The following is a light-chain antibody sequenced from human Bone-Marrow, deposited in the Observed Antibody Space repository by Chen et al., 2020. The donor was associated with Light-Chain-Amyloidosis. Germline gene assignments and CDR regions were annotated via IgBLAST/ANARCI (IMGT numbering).Light chain of an antibody. J-gene: IGLJ2*01. CDR2: RDT. Sequence: SYELTQPPSVSVSPGQTARITCSGDDLPTKYAYWYQQKPGQPPVLVIHRDTERPSGISERFSGSSSGTTATLTMSGVQAEDEADYHCQSADSSGTYEVIFGGGTKRTVL. CDR3: QSADSSGTYEVI. V-gene: IGLV3-25*03. CDR1: DLPTKY.